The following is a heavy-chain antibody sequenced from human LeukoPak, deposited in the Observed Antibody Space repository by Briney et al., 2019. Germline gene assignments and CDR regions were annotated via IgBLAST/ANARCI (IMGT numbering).Heavy chain of an antibody. J-gene: IGHJ4*02. Sequence: GGSLRLSCAASGFTFSSYAMSWVRQAPGKGLDWVSAISGSGITPYYADSVEGRFTISRDISKNTLYLQMNSLRAEDTAVYYCAKPLSAASGTDFHYWGQGTLVTVSS. CDR3: AKPLSAASGTDFHY. CDR1: GFTFSSYA. D-gene: IGHD6-13*01. V-gene: IGHV3-23*01. CDR2: ISGSGITP.